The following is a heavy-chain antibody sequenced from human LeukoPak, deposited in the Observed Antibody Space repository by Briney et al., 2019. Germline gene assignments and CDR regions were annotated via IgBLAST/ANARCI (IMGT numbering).Heavy chain of an antibody. Sequence: WETPSLTCTVSGGSISSYYWSWIRQPPGKGLEWIGYIYYSGSTNYNPSLKSRVTISVDTSKNQFSLKLSSVTAADTAVYYCARDVSDDSSGYLNWFDPWGQGTLVTVFS. CDR3: ARDVSDDSSGYLNWFDP. V-gene: IGHV4-59*01. D-gene: IGHD3-22*01. J-gene: IGHJ5*02. CDR1: GGSISSYY. CDR2: IYYSGST.